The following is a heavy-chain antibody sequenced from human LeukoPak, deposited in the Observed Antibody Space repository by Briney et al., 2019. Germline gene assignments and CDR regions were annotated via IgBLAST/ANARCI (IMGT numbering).Heavy chain of an antibody. V-gene: IGHV1-46*01. J-gene: IGHJ5*02. CDR3: ARDNSMYERGWWFDP. CDR2: INPRGAST. D-gene: IGHD4-23*01. Sequence: GASVKVSCKSSGYSFTSHYMHWVRQAPGRGLEWMGVINPRGASTIYAEKFKGRIILTRDMSTTTDYMQLSSLKSDYTAIYYCARDNSMYERGWWFDPWGQGTLVTVSS. CDR1: GYSFTSHY.